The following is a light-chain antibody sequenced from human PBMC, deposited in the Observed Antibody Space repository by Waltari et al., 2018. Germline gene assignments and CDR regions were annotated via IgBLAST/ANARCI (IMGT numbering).Light chain of an antibody. CDR2: EAT. Sequence: QSALTQPASLSGSPGQSIPISCAGTKNDIGTYNFVPWFQQFPGQAPKLIVSEATKRPSGVSYRFSGSKSGNTASLTISGLQAEDEADYYCCSYAGGSRVIFGGGTKLTVL. CDR1: KNDIGTYNF. CDR3: CSYAGGSRVI. V-gene: IGLV2-23*01. J-gene: IGLJ2*01.